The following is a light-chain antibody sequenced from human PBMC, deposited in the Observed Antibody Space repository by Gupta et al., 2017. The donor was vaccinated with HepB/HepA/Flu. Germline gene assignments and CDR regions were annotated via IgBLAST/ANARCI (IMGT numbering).Light chain of an antibody. CDR3: SSYAGSNKGV. CDR2: EVS. V-gene: IGLV2-8*01. CDR1: SSDVGGYTY. Sequence: QPALPQPPPRPGPPGRPAPTPAPEPSSDVGGYTYVSWYQQHPGKAPNLMIYEVSKRPSGVPDRFSGSKSGNTASLTVSGLQAEDEADYYCSSYAGSNKGVFGTGTKVTVL. J-gene: IGLJ1*01.